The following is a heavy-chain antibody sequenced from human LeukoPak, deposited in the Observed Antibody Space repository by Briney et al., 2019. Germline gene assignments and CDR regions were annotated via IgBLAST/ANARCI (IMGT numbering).Heavy chain of an antibody. CDR3: ASRGYCSSTSCLWAYGMDV. J-gene: IGHJ6*02. Sequence: ASVKVSCKASGYTFTSYGISWVRQAPGQGLEWMGWISAYNGNTNYAQKLQGRVTMTTDTSTSTAYMELRSLRSDDTAVYYCASRGYCSSTSCLWAYGMDVWGQGTTVTVSS. CDR2: ISAYNGNT. D-gene: IGHD2-2*01. V-gene: IGHV1-18*01. CDR1: GYTFTSYG.